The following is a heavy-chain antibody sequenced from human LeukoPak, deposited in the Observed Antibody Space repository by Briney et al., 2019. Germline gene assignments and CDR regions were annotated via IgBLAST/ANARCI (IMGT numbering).Heavy chain of an antibody. Sequence: KISCKGSGYSFTSYWIGWVRQMPGKGLEWMGIIYPGDSDTRYSPSFQGQVTISADKSISTAYLQWSSLKASDTAMYYCARSRGGYCSSTSCYEDYWGQGTLVTVSS. J-gene: IGHJ4*02. V-gene: IGHV5-51*01. CDR2: IYPGDSDT. D-gene: IGHD2-2*01. CDR1: GYSFTSYW. CDR3: ARSRGGYCSSTSCYEDY.